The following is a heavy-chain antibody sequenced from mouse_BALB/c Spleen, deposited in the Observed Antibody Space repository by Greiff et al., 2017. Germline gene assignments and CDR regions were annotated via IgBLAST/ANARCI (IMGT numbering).Heavy chain of an antibody. CDR1: GFTFTDYY. J-gene: IGHJ4*01. CDR3: ARGLWSYAMDY. V-gene: IGHV7-3*02. CDR2: IRNKANGYTT. Sequence: DVKLVESGGGLVQPGGSLRLSCATSGFTFTDYYMSWVRQPPGKALEWLGFIRNKANGYTTEYSASVKGRFTISGDNSQSILYLQMNTLRAEDSATYYCARGLWSYAMDYWGQGTSVTVSS. D-gene: IGHD1-1*02.